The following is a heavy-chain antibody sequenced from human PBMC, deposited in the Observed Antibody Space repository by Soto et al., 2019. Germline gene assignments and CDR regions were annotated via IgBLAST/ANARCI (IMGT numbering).Heavy chain of an antibody. CDR2: IYYSGST. V-gene: IGHV4-59*01. CDR3: ARESTWSGWFDP. CDR1: GGSISSYY. Sequence: SDTLSLTCTVSGGSISSYYWSWIRQPPGKGLEWIGYIYYSGSTDYNPSLKSRVTISVDTSKNQFSLKLSSVTAADTAVYYCARESTWSGWFDPWGQGTLVTVSS. D-gene: IGHD2-8*02. J-gene: IGHJ5*02.